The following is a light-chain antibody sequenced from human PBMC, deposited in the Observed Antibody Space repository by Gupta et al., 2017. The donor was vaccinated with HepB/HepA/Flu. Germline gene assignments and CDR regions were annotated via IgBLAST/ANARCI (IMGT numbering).Light chain of an antibody. Sequence: SVLTQPTSTSGTPGQTGTISCSCSRTHIGSNYVYWYQQLPGTAPKLLIHRNNHRPSGVPARFSGAKSGTSASLAISGLRPEDDAAYYCAAWEHSLSGFYVFGAGTKVTVL. J-gene: IGLJ1*01. CDR2: RNN. CDR3: AAWEHSLSGFYV. CDR1: RTHIGSNY. V-gene: IGLV1-47*01.